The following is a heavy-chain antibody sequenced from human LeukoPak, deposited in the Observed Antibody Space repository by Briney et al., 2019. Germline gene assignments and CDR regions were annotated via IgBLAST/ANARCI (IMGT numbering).Heavy chain of an antibody. CDR3: ARDYLPNWFDP. V-gene: IGHV1-2*02. CDR1: GYTFTGYY. Sequence: ASVKVSCKASGYTFTGYYMHWVRQARGQGLEWMGWINPTSGGTNYAQKFQGRGTMTRDTSISTAYMELSRLRSDDTAVYYCARDYLPNWFDPWGQGTLVTVSS. CDR2: INPTSGGT. J-gene: IGHJ5*02.